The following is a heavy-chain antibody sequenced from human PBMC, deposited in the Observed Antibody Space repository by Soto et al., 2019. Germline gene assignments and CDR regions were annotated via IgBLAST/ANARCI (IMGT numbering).Heavy chain of an antibody. J-gene: IGHJ3*02. CDR2: INSIGGSK. CDR1: GYTFTGYY. Sequence: ASVKVSCKASGYTFTGYYMHWVRQAPGQGLEWMGRINSIGGSKSYAQKFQGRVTMTRDTSTSTVYMELSSLRSEDTAVYYCARELGYYYDSSGYYSEAYAFDIWGQGTMVTVSS. D-gene: IGHD3-22*01. CDR3: ARELGYYYDSSGYYSEAYAFDI. V-gene: IGHV1-46*01.